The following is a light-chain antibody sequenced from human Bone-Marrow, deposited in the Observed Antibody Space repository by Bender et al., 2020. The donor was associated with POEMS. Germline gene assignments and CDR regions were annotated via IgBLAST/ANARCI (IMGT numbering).Light chain of an antibody. CDR3: QSYDGSLSVV. Sequence: ALTQPASVSGSPGQSSTISCTGTSSDVGSYNLVSWYQQHPGKAPKLLIHEVTKRPSGVSNRFSGSKSGTSASLAITGLQAEDEADYYCQSYDGSLSVVFGGGTKLTVL. CDR2: EVT. CDR1: SSDVGSYNL. V-gene: IGLV2-23*02. J-gene: IGLJ2*01.